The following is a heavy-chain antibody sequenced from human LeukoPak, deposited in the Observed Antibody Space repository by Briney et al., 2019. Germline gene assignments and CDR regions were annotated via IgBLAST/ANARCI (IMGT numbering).Heavy chain of an antibody. Sequence: SETLSLTCTVSGGSISSYYWGWIRQPPGMGLEWIGSIRHSGDTYYNPSLKSRVTISLDTSENQFSLKLNSVTAADTAVYYCARDFREWAFDIWGQGTMVPVSS. D-gene: IGHD3-10*01. CDR3: ARDFREWAFDI. CDR2: IRHSGDT. CDR1: GGSISSYY. V-gene: IGHV4-38-2*02. J-gene: IGHJ3*02.